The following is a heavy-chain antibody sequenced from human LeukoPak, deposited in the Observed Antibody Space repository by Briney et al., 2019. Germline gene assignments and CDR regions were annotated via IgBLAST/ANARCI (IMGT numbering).Heavy chain of an antibody. Sequence: PGGSLRLSCAASGFTVSSNYMSWVRQAPGKGLEWVSVIYSGGSTYYADSVKGRFTISRDNSKNTLYLQMNSLRAEDTAVYYCAVYSGSHYDAFDIWGQGTMVTVSS. V-gene: IGHV3-66*01. J-gene: IGHJ3*02. CDR1: GFTVSSNY. D-gene: IGHD5-12*01. CDR3: AVYSGSHYDAFDI. CDR2: IYSGGST.